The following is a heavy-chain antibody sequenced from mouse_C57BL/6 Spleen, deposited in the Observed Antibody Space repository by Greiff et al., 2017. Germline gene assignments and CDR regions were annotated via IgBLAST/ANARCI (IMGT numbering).Heavy chain of an antibody. CDR1: GYTFTSYW. J-gene: IGHJ2*01. Sequence: QVQLQQPGAELVKPGASVKLSCKASGYTFTSYWMHWVKQRPGRGLEWIGRIDPNSGGTKYNEKFKSKATLTVDQPSSTAYMRLSSLTSEDAAVYYYERNSGRSRGYYFDDWGQGTTLTFS. V-gene: IGHV1-72*01. CDR2: IDPNSGGT. CDR3: ERNSGRSRGYYFDD. D-gene: IGHD1-1*01.